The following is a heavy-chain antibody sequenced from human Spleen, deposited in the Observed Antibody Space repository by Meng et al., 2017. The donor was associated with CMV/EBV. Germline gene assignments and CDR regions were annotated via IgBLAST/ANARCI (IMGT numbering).Heavy chain of an antibody. J-gene: IGHJ4*02. CDR1: YSFTDYW. D-gene: IGHD2-2*01. V-gene: IGHV5-51*01. CDR2: IYPGDSDT. CDR3: ARHSGANIVVVPTAIDY. Sequence: YSFTDYWIGWVRQMPGKGLEWMGIIYPGDSDTRYSPSLQGQVTISADKSISTAYLQWSSLKASDTAMYYCARHSGANIVVVPTAIDYWGLGTLVTVSS.